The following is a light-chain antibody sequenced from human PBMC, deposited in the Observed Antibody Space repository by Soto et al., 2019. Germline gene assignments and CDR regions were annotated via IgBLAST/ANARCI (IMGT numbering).Light chain of an antibody. CDR3: QHYDNYFVT. V-gene: IGKV1-5*03. Sequence: DIQITQSPSTLSASVGDRVTITCRASEFISKTLAWYQQKPGTAPKILSYKASSLESGVTSRFSGSGSGTEFTLPVSSLQPDDFATYYGQHYDNYFVTFDQGTKVEI. J-gene: IGKJ1*01. CDR2: KAS. CDR1: EFISKT.